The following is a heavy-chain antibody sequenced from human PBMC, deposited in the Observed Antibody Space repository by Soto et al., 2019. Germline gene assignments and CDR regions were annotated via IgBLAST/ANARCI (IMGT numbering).Heavy chain of an antibody. CDR2: INHSGST. Sequence: SETLSLTCAVYDGSFSGYYWSWIRQPPGKGLEWIGEINHSGSTNYNPSLKSRVTISVDTSKNQFSLKLSSVTAADTAVYYCARWGTYYDFWSGSNYGMDVWGQGTKVTVSS. V-gene: IGHV4-34*01. D-gene: IGHD3-3*01. CDR1: DGSFSGYY. CDR3: ARWGTYYDFWSGSNYGMDV. J-gene: IGHJ6*02.